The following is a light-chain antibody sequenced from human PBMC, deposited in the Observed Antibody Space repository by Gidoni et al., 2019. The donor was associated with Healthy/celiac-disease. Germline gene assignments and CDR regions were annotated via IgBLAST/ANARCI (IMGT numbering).Light chain of an antibody. V-gene: IGKV3-11*01. Sequence: EIVLTQSPSTLSLSPGERATLSCRASKSVSSYLAWCQQKPGQAPRLLIYDASNRATGIPARFSVSGSGTDFTLTISSLEPEDFAVYYCQQRSNWGFTFGPGTKVDIK. CDR3: QQRSNWGFT. J-gene: IGKJ3*01. CDR1: KSVSSY. CDR2: DAS.